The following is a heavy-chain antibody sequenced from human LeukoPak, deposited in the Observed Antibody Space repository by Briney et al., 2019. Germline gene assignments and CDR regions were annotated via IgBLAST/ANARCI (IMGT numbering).Heavy chain of an antibody. D-gene: IGHD6-19*01. Sequence: GGSLRLSCAASGFTFSSYSMNWVRQAPGKGLEWVSSISSSSYIYYADSVKGRFTISRDNAKNSLYLQMNSLRAEDTVVYYCAKPLAVAPYYFDYWGQGTLVTVSS. CDR2: ISSSSYI. CDR1: GFTFSSYS. J-gene: IGHJ4*02. CDR3: AKPLAVAPYYFDY. V-gene: IGHV3-21*01.